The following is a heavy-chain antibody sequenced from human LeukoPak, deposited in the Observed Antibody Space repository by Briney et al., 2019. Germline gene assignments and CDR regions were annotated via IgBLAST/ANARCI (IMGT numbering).Heavy chain of an antibody. CDR3: ARTTAMVTPGYFDL. Sequence: SVKVSCKASGGTFNSYAITWVRQAPGQGLEWMGGIIPIFGTANYAQKFQGRVTITADGSTSTAYMELSSLRSEDTAVYYCARTTAMVTPGYFDLWGRGTLVTVSS. J-gene: IGHJ2*01. V-gene: IGHV1-69*13. CDR2: IIPIFGTA. CDR1: GGTFNSYA. D-gene: IGHD5-18*01.